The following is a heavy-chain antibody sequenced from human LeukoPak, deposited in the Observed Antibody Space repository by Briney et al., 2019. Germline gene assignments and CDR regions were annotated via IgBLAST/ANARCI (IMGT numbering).Heavy chain of an antibody. D-gene: IGHD4-11*01. V-gene: IGHV3-33*06. CDR1: GFAFSSYG. CDR3: AKDRATVTTTSFDF. CDR2: IWYDGSNK. J-gene: IGHJ4*02. Sequence: GGSLRLSCAASGFAFSSYGMHWVRQAPGKGLEWVAVIWYDGSNKYYADSVKGRFTISRDNSKNTLYLQMNSLRAEDTAVYYCAKDRATVTTTSFDFWGQGTLVTVSS.